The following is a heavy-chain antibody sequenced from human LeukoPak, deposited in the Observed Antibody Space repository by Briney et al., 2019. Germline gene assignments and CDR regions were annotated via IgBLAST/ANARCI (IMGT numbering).Heavy chain of an antibody. V-gene: IGHV3-23*01. J-gene: IGHJ4*02. D-gene: IGHD5-18*01. CDR3: AQDKYSYGFGPFDY. CDR2: ISGTAGST. Sequence: PGGSLRLSCAASGFTFSSYAMSWVRQAPGKGIEWVSAISGTAGSTYYADSVKGRFTISRDNSKNTLYLQMNSLRAEDTAVYYCAQDKYSYGFGPFDYWGQGTLVTAPS. CDR1: GFTFSSYA.